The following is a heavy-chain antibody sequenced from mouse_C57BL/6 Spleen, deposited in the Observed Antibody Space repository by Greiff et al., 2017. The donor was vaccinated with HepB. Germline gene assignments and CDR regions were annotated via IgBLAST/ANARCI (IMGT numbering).Heavy chain of an antibody. CDR1: GFTFSSYT. CDR3: ARQTTVVARYWYFDV. Sequence: EVKLVESGGGLVKPGGSLKLSCAASGFTFSSYTMSWVRQTPEKRLEWVATISGGGGNTYYPDSVKGRFTISRDNAKNTLYLQMSSLRSEDTALYDCARQTTVVARYWYFDVWGTGTTVTVSS. CDR2: ISGGGGNT. J-gene: IGHJ1*03. D-gene: IGHD1-1*01. V-gene: IGHV5-9*01.